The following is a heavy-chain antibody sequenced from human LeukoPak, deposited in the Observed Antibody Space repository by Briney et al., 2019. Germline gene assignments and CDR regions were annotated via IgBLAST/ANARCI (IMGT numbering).Heavy chain of an antibody. D-gene: IGHD1-26*01. CDR3: ARRRDLYSGSYYPFDY. CDR2: IYPGDSDT. J-gene: IGHJ4*02. V-gene: IGHV5-51*01. Sequence: GESLKISYKGSGYSFTSYWIGWVRQMPGKGLEWMGIIYPGDSDTRYSPSFQGQVTISADKSISTAYLQWSSLKASDTAMYYCARRRDLYSGSYYPFDYWGQGTLVTVSS. CDR1: GYSFTSYW.